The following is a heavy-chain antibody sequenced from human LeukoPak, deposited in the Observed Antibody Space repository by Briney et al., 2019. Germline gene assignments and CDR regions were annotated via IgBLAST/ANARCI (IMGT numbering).Heavy chain of an antibody. CDR1: GYTFTGYY. V-gene: IGHV1-2*02. CDR2: IIPNSGVT. D-gene: IGHD5-18*01. J-gene: IGHJ4*02. Sequence: ASVKVSCKASGYTFTGYYIHWVRQAPGQGLEWMGWIIPNSGVTKYAQKFQGRVTMTRDTSVSTAYMELTSLRSDDTALYYCASERGYSYGYSSWGQGTLVTVSS. CDR3: ASERGYSYGYSS.